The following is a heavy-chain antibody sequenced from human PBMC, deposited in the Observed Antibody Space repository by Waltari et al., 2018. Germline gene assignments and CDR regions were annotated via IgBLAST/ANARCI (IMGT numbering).Heavy chain of an antibody. Sequence: EVQLVESGGGLVQPGGSLTVSCATSGFNFNTYRMSWARQAPGKGLEWVANIREDGRHDQYLDCVNGRFTISRYNAKSSVYLHMSSLRAEDTAVYYCVTYPVRGGYWYMDVWGKGTTVTVAS. D-gene: IGHD2-15*01. CDR2: IREDGRHD. J-gene: IGHJ6*03. CDR3: VTYPVRGGYWYMDV. CDR1: GFNFNTYR. V-gene: IGHV3-7*01.